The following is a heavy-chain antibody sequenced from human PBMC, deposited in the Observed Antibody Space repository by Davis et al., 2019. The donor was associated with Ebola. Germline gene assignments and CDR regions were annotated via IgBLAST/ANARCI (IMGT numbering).Heavy chain of an antibody. V-gene: IGHV1-69*13. CDR3: ARDNRGYSSAWTLDY. CDR2: IVPIFGTT. CDR1: GGTFSTYA. J-gene: IGHJ4*02. D-gene: IGHD6-19*01. Sequence: SVPVSCLASGGTFSTYAISWVRQAPGQGLEWVGGIVPIFGTTNYAQKFQGRVTITADESTSTAYMELSSLRSEDTAIYYCARDNRGYSSAWTLDYWGQGTLVTVSS.